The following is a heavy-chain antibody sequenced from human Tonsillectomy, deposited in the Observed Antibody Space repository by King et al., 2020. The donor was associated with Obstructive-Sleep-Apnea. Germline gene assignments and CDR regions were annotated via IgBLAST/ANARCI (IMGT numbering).Heavy chain of an antibody. CDR3: ARAPRCGDSFYFHY. D-gene: IGHD4-17*01. V-gene: IGHV3-33*01. CDR1: GFTFSTYG. J-gene: IGHJ4*02. Sequence: VQLVESGGGVVQPGRSLRLSCAASGFTFSTYGMHWVRQAPGKGLEWVAIIWFDGSNKYYADSVKGRFTISRDNSNNTLYLQMNSLRAEDTAVYSCARAPRCGDSFYFHYWGQGTLVTVSS. CDR2: IWFDGSNK.